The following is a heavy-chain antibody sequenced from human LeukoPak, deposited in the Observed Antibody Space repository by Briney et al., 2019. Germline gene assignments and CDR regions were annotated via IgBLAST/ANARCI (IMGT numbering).Heavy chain of an antibody. V-gene: IGHV4-59*01. CDR3: ARVQYCSSTSCYALDY. J-gene: IGHJ4*02. Sequence: SETLSLTCTVSGGSISSYYWSWIRQPPGKGLEWIGYIYYSGSTNYNHSLKSRVTISVDTSKNQFSLKLSSVTAADTAVYYCARVQYCSSTSCYALDYWGQGTLVTVSS. D-gene: IGHD2-2*01. CDR2: IYYSGST. CDR1: GGSISSYY.